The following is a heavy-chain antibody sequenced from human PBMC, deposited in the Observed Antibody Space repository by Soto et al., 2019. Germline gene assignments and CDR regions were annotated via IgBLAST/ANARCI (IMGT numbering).Heavy chain of an antibody. CDR1: GGSISSGGYY. Sequence: LSLTCPVSGGSISSGGYYWSWIRQHPGKGLEWIGYIYYSGSTYYNPSLKSRVTISVDTSKNQFSLKLSSVTAADTAVYYCATSMVGDAFDIWGQGTMVTVSS. D-gene: IGHD1-26*01. CDR3: ATSMVGDAFDI. J-gene: IGHJ3*02. V-gene: IGHV4-31*03. CDR2: IYYSGST.